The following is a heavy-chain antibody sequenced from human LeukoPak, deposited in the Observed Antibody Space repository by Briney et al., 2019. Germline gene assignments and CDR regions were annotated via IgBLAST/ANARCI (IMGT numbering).Heavy chain of an antibody. V-gene: IGHV3-20*04. CDR2: INWNGGST. Sequence: GGSLRLSCAASGFTFDDYGMSWVRQAPGKGLEWVSGINWNGGSTGYADSVKGRFTISRDSAKNSLYLQMNSLRAEDTALYYCARYDYDILTGYYGYMDVWGKGTTVTVSS. D-gene: IGHD3-9*01. CDR3: ARYDYDILTGYYGYMDV. J-gene: IGHJ6*03. CDR1: GFTFDDYG.